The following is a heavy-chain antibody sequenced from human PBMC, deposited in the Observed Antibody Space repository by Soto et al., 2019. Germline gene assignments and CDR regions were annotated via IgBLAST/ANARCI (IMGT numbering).Heavy chain of an antibody. CDR2: ISGSGVDT. Sequence: EVQVVQSGGGSVQPGGSLRLSCEASGFTFSSYGMTWVLQAPGKGLEWVAGISGSGVDTKYADSVKGRFIIARDNSMNKMYLQMNNLRVEDTDLYFCAIGGAYCYGDCTRAHWGQGTLVTVSS. D-gene: IGHD2-21*02. V-gene: IGHV3-23*04. J-gene: IGHJ4*02. CDR3: AIGGAYCYGDCTRAH. CDR1: GFTFSSYG.